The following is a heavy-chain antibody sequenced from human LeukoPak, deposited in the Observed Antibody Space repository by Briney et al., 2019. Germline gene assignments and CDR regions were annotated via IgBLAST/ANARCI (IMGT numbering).Heavy chain of an antibody. CDR3: ARVSFYYDSSGPY. CDR2: ISSSSSTI. J-gene: IGHJ4*02. D-gene: IGHD3-22*01. CDR1: GFTFSSYG. Sequence: GGSLRLSCAASGFTFSSYGMNWVRQAPGKGLEWVSYISSSSSTIYYTDFVKGRFTISRDNAKNSLYLQMNSLRAEDTAVYYCARVSFYYDSSGPYWGQGTLVTVSS. V-gene: IGHV3-48*01.